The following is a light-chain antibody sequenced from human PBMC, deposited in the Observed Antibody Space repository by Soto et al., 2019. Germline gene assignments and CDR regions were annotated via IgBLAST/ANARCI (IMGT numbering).Light chain of an antibody. Sequence: DIQMTQSPSSLSASIGDPVTITCRALQDTRGFLAWLQQKPGKPPKSLIYSTYRLESGVPSRFSGSGSGTNFTFTIRSLQPEDFATYYCQQYLPYPLTFGGGTRVEIK. V-gene: IGKV1-16*01. J-gene: IGKJ4*01. CDR1: QDTRGF. CDR3: QQYLPYPLT. CDR2: STY.